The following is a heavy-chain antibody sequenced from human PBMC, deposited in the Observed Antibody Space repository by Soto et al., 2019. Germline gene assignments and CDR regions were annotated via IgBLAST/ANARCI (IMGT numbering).Heavy chain of an antibody. CDR2: INPKGGGT. J-gene: IGHJ6*02. CDR1: GYSFSDYH. D-gene: IGHD2-8*01. V-gene: IGHV1-2*04. Sequence: VASVKVSCKASGYSFSDYHIHWVRQAPGQGLEWLGRINPKGGGTSSAQKFQGWVTMTRDTSISTAYMELTRLRSDDTAVYFCARGHSTDCSNGVCSFFYNHEMDVWGQGTTVTVSS. CDR3: ARGHSTDCSNGVCSFFYNHEMDV.